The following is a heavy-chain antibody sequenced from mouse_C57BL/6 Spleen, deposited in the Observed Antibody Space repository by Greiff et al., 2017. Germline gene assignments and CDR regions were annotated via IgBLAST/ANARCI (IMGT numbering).Heavy chain of an antibody. CDR1: GYAFTNYL. V-gene: IGHV1-54*01. CDR3: ARGSNYSAWFAY. CDR2: INPGSGGT. Sequence: VQLQQSGAELVRPGTSVKVSCKASGYAFTNYLIEWVKQRPGQGLEWIGVINPGSGGTNYNEKFKGKATLTADKSSSTAYMQLSSLTSEDSAVYFCARGSNYSAWFAYWCQGTLVTVSA. J-gene: IGHJ3*01. D-gene: IGHD2-5*01.